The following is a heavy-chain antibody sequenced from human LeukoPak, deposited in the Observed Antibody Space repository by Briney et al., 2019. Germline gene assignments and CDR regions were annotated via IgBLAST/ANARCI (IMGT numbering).Heavy chain of an antibody. CDR2: IWYDGSNK. CDR1: EFTFSSYG. D-gene: IGHD5-24*01. CDR3: ARDLATSTYYFDY. Sequence: GGSLRLSRAASEFTFSSYGMHWVRQAPGKGLEWVAVIWYDGSNKYYADSVKGRFTISRDNSKNTLYLQMNSLRAEDTAVYYCARDLATSTYYFDYWGQGTLVTVSS. J-gene: IGHJ4*02. V-gene: IGHV3-33*01.